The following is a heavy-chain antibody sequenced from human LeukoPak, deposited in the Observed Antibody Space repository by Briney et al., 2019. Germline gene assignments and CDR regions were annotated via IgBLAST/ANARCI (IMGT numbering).Heavy chain of an antibody. V-gene: IGHV3-30*18. Sequence: GGSLRLSCSASGFTFRNYGIHWVRQAPGKGLEWVIVVSRDGGTKYYSDSVKGRFTISRDNSENTLYLQMNSLRPEDTAVYYCAKDLSMYYYVRNAFDIWGQGTMVTVSS. J-gene: IGHJ3*02. CDR3: AKDLSMYYYVRNAFDI. CDR2: VSRDGGTK. D-gene: IGHD3-10*02. CDR1: GFTFRNYG.